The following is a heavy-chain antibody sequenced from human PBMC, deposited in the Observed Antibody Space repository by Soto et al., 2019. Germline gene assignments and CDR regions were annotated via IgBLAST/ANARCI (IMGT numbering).Heavy chain of an antibody. CDR1: GYTFTGYY. D-gene: IGHD2-2*01. Sequence: ASVKVSCKASGYTFTGYYIHWVREAPGQGLEWMGWINPQTGGTSYAQKFQGRVTLSRDTSINTAYLELSRLRFGDAAVYFCARERYQVISDGMDVWGQGTTVTVSS. J-gene: IGHJ6*02. CDR2: INPQTGGT. CDR3: ARERYQVISDGMDV. V-gene: IGHV1-2*02.